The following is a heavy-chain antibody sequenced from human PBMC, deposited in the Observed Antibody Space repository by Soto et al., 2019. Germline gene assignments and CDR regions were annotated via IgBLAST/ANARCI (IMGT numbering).Heavy chain of an antibody. D-gene: IGHD1-26*01. CDR3: ARVSGSYYYGMDV. J-gene: IGHJ6*02. CDR1: GGSISSSNC. V-gene: IGHV4-4*02. CDR2: IYHSGST. Sequence: QVQLQESGPGLVKPSGTLSLTCAVSGGSISSSNCWSWVRQPPGKGLEWSGEIYHSGSTNYNPSLKSRVTISVAKSKNQFSLKLSSVTAADTAVYYCARVSGSYYYGMDVWGQGTTVTVSS.